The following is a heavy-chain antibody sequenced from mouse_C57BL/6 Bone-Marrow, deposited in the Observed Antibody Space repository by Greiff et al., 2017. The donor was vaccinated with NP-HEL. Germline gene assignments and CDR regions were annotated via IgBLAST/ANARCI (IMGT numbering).Heavy chain of an antibody. CDR3: ARHFYDGYYLYAMDY. J-gene: IGHJ4*01. V-gene: IGHV5-9*01. D-gene: IGHD2-3*01. CDR2: ISGGGGNT. CDR1: GFTFSSYT. Sequence: EVQLVESGGGLVKPGGSLKLSCAASGFTFSSYTMSWVRQTPEKRLEWVATISGGGGNTYYPDSVKGRFTISRDNAKNTLYLQMSSLRSEDTALYYCARHFYDGYYLYAMDYWGQGTSVTVSS.